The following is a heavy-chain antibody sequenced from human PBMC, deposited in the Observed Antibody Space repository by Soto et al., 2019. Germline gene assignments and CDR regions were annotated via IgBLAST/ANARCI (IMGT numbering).Heavy chain of an antibody. D-gene: IGHD3-16*01. J-gene: IGHJ6*02. CDR1: GDTFTSYG. CDR3: ASGPNPGATLYYYYGMDV. CDR2: ISVKNGNT. V-gene: IGHV1-18*04. Sequence: GASVEVSCRASGDTFTSYGISWVRQAPGQGLEWMGWISVKNGNTNYAQKLQGRVTMTTDTSTSTAYMELRSLRSDDTAVYYCASGPNPGATLYYYYGMDVWGQGTTVTVSS.